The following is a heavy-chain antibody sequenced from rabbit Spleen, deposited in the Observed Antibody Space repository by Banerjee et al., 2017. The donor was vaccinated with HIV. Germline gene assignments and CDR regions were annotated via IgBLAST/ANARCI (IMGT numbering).Heavy chain of an antibody. V-gene: IGHV1S40*01. D-gene: IGHD1-1*01. CDR3: ARDTSSSFSSYGMDP. Sequence: QSLEESGGDLVKPGASLTLTCTASGFSLTSSDYMCWVRQAPGKGLEWIACIDAGSSGFTYHASWAKGRFTISKTSSTTVTLQMTSLTAADTATYFCARDTSSSFSSYGMDPWGPGTLVTVS. CDR1: GFSLTSSDY. CDR2: IDAGSSGFT. J-gene: IGHJ6*02.